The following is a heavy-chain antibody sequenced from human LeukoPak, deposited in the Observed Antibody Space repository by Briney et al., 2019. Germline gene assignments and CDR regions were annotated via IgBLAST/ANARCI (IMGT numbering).Heavy chain of an antibody. CDR3: AKDRRFLSNYYDSSGYLDY. CDR2: ISGGGDRT. Sequence: GGSLRLSCVASGFMFASVGMNWVRKAPGKGLEWVSSISGGGDRTYYADSVKGRFTISRDNSKNTLYLQMNSLRPEDTAVYYCAKDRRFLSNYYDSSGYLDYWGQGTLVTVSS. CDR1: GFMFASVG. D-gene: IGHD3-22*01. V-gene: IGHV3-23*01. J-gene: IGHJ4*02.